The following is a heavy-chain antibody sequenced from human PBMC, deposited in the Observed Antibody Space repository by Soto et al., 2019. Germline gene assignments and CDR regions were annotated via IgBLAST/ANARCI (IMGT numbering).Heavy chain of an antibody. J-gene: IGHJ4*02. CDR1: GGTFNTYA. Sequence: QVQLVQSGAEMKKPGSSVKVSCQSSGGTFNTYAMNWVRQAPGQGPEWMGDISPMFGAANYAPKFQGRVTITADESTGTSYMQLRSLTSEAAALAVCAREVQVHTPAFVYWGQGTLVTVSS. CDR2: ISPMFGAA. D-gene: IGHD3-10*01. V-gene: IGHV1-69*19. CDR3: AREVQVHTPAFVY.